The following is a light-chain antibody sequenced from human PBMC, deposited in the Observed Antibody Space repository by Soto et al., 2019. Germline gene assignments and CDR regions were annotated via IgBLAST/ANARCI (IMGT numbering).Light chain of an antibody. Sequence: EFVLTQSPGTRSLSPGERVTLSCRTSQSVTTRLAWYQHKPGQAPRLLMSGASNRATGIPARFSGSGSGTDFTLTISSLEPADFAVYYCQQRSNWPPITFGQGTRLEI. CDR1: QSVTTR. CDR3: QQRSNWPPIT. J-gene: IGKJ5*01. CDR2: GAS. V-gene: IGKV3-11*01.